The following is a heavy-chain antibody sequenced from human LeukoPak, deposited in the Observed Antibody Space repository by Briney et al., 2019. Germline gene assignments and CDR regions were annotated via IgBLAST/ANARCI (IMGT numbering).Heavy chain of an antibody. J-gene: IGHJ5*02. CDR3: AREVAVAGNNWLDP. D-gene: IGHD6-19*01. CDR2: IYYSGST. Sequence: SETLSLTCTVSGGSLSSSYWSWIRQPPGRGLEWIGYIYYSGSTNYNPPLKSRVTMSVDPSQNQFSLKVSSVTAADTAVYFCAREVAVAGNNWLDPWGQGILVTVSS. V-gene: IGHV4-59*01. CDR1: GGSLSSSY.